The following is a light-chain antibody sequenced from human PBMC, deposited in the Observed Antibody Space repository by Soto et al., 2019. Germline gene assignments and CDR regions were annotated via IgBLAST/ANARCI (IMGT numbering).Light chain of an antibody. Sequence: ELVLTQSPGTLSLSPGERSTLSCRASQSLSSRNLAWYQQKPGQAPRXXIYGVSSRATGIPDRFSGSGSGTDLTLTISRLEPEDFAVYDCQQYDSSPRTFGQGTKVDIK. CDR1: QSLSSRN. V-gene: IGKV3-20*01. CDR3: QQYDSSPRT. CDR2: GVS. J-gene: IGKJ1*01.